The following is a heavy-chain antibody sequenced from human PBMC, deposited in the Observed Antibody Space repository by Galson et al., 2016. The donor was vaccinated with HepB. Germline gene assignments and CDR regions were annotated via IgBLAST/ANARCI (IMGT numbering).Heavy chain of an antibody. J-gene: IGHJ4*02. CDR2: ISYDGNNK. D-gene: IGHD1-26*01. Sequence: SLRLSCAASGFTFSSYAMHWVRQAPAKGLEWVAVISYDGNNKYYADSVKGRFTISRDSSKNTLFLQMNSLRAKDTAMYYCGRGPIVGVTGDFWGQGTLVTVSS. CDR1: GFTFSSYA. CDR3: GRGPIVGVTGDF. V-gene: IGHV3-30*14.